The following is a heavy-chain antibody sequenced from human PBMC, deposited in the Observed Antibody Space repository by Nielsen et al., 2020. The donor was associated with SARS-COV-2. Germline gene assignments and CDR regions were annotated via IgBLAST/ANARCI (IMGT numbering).Heavy chain of an antibody. CDR3: AKDHGPRIAARLSYYFDY. J-gene: IGHJ4*02. D-gene: IGHD6-6*01. CDR2: ISYDGSNK. CDR1: GFTFSSYG. V-gene: IGHV3-30*18. Sequence: GESLKISCAASGFTFSSYGMHWVRQAPGKGLEWVAVISYDGSNKYYADSVKGRFTISRDNSKNTLYLQMNSLRAEDTAVYYCAKDHGPRIAARLSYYFDYWGQGTLVTVSS.